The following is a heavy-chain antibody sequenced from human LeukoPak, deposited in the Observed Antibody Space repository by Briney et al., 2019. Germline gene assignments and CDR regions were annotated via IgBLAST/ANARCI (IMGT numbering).Heavy chain of an antibody. CDR2: INPNSGGT. Sequence: ASVKVSCKASGYTFTDYYIHWVRQAPGQGLEWMGRINPNSGGTNYAQKFQGRVTMTRDTSISTAYMEPSRLRSDDTAVYYCARDLLLTTAFDWGQGTLVTVSS. V-gene: IGHV1-2*06. CDR3: ARDLLLTTAFD. D-gene: IGHD4-17*01. J-gene: IGHJ4*02. CDR1: GYTFTDYY.